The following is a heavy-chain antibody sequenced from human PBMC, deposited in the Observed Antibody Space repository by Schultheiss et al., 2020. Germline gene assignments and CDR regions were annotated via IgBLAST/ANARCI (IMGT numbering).Heavy chain of an antibody. J-gene: IGHJ6*02. V-gene: IGHV3-15*07. CDR2: IKSKTDGGTT. CDR3: ARDGNYDFWSGSADYYYGMDV. Sequence: GGSLRLSCAASGFTFSSYSMNWVRQAPGKGLEWVGRIKSKTDGGTTDYAAPVKGRFTISRDDSKNTLYLQMNSLKTEDTAVYYCARDGNYDFWSGSADYYYGMDVWGQGTTVTVSS. CDR1: GFTFSSYS. D-gene: IGHD3-3*01.